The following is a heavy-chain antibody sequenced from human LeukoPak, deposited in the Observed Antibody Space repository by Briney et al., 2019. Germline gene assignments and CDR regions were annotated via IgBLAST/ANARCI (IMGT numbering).Heavy chain of an antibody. CDR2: IWYDGSNK. V-gene: IGHV3-33*01. Sequence: GGSLRLSCAASGFTFSGFGMHWVRRAPGKGLEWVAVIWYDGSNKYYADSVKGRFTISRDNPKNTLYVQMNSLRAEDTAVYYCARGRGADYGGNSGYFDYWGQGTLVTVSS. CDR1: GFTFSGFG. D-gene: IGHD4-23*01. CDR3: ARGRGADYGGNSGYFDY. J-gene: IGHJ4*02.